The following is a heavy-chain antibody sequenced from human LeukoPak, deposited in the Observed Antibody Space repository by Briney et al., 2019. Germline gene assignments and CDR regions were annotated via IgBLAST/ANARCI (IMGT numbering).Heavy chain of an antibody. V-gene: IGHV3-23*01. CDR3: AKDRSLFSSNFDY. CDR1: GFTFSSYA. Sequence: PGGSLRLSCAASGFTFSSYAMSWVRLAPGKGLEWVSTISGSGGSTYYADSVKGRFTISRDNSKNTLYLQMNSLRAEDTAVYYCAKDRSLFSSNFDYWGQGTLVTVSS. J-gene: IGHJ4*02. D-gene: IGHD2/OR15-2a*01. CDR2: ISGSGGST.